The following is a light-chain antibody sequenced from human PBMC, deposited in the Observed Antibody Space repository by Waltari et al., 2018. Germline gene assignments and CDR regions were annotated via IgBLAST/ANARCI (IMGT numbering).Light chain of an antibody. CDR1: SRHIGDYDY. CDR2: VVR. CDR3: SSYGGDNNYL. J-gene: IGLJ1*01. V-gene: IGLV2-8*01. Sequence: QSALTQPPSASGSPGQSVTISCTGTSRHIGDYDYVSWYQQYPGKAPKPIIYVVRKRPSGVPDRFSGSKSGNTASLTVSGLQAEDEADYYCSSYGGDNNYLFGTGTAVTVL.